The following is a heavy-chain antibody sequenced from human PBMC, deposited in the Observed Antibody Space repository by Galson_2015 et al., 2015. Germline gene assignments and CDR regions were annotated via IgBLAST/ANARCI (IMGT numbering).Heavy chain of an antibody. CDR1: GGSISSGDYY. J-gene: IGHJ4*02. Sequence: TLSLTCTVSGGSISSGDYYWSWIRQPPGKGLEWIGYIYYSGSTYYNPSLKSRVTISVDTSKNQFSLKLSPVTAADTAVYYCVGGSSGYSVLDYWGQGTLVTVSS. D-gene: IGHD3-22*01. V-gene: IGHV4-30-4*01. CDR3: VGGSSGYSVLDY. CDR2: IYYSGST.